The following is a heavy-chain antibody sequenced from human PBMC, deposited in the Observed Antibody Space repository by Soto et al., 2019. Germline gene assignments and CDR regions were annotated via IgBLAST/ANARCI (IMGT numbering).Heavy chain of an antibody. Sequence: PETLSLSCAVYGGSFSGYYWSWIRQPPGKGLEWIGEINHSGSTNYNPSLKSRVTISVDTSKNQFSLKLSSVTAADTAAYYCARGAIVVVVAARNWFDPWGQGTLVTVSS. D-gene: IGHD2-15*01. J-gene: IGHJ5*02. CDR2: INHSGST. V-gene: IGHV4-34*01. CDR3: ARGAIVVVVAARNWFDP. CDR1: GGSFSGYY.